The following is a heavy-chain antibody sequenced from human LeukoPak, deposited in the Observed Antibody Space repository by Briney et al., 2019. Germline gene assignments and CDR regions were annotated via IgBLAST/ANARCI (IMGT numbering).Heavy chain of an antibody. V-gene: IGHV3-13*04. Sequence: PGGSLRLSRAASGFPLSTFDKHWVRPPTGEGLQWVSGIGKGGDTYYLGSVKGRFTISRENAKNSLYLQMNSLRAGDTAVYFCARGSDLGFDPWGQGTLVTVSS. CDR3: ARGSDLGFDP. CDR1: GFPLSTFD. J-gene: IGHJ5*02. D-gene: IGHD3-3*01. CDR2: IGKGGDT.